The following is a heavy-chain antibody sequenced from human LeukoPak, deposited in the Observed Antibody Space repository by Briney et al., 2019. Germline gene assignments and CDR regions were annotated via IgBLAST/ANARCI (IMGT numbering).Heavy chain of an antibody. J-gene: IGHJ2*01. CDR1: GFTFCSYA. CDR3: VREHVPRGDAYNFLTWFFDL. D-gene: IGHD5-24*01. V-gene: IGHV3-30*01. Sequence: GGSLRLSCAGSGFTFCSYAMHWVRQAPGKGLEGLADFSSVGHNKFYADSLKGQFTISRDNSNTTLSLQMPKLRAHDSVLHYCVREHVPRGDAYNFLTWFFDLWGRGTLVTVSS. CDR2: FSSVGHNK.